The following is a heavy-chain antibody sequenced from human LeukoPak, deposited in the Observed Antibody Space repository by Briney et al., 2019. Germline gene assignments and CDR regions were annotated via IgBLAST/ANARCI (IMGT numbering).Heavy chain of an antibody. J-gene: IGHJ4*02. Sequence: GASVKVSCKASGYTFTSYGISWVRQAPGQGLEWMGWISAYNGNTNYAQKLQGRVTMTTDTSTSTAYMELRSLRSDDTAVYYCAREGDRYYDFWSGMDYWGQGTLVTVSS. D-gene: IGHD3-3*01. CDR3: AREGDRYYDFWSGMDY. CDR1: GYTFTSYG. CDR2: ISAYNGNT. V-gene: IGHV1-18*01.